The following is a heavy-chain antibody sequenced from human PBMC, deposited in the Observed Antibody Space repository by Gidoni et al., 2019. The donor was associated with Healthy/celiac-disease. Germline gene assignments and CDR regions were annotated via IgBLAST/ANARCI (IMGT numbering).Heavy chain of an antibody. Sequence: EVQLLESGGGEVQPGGSRRLDCAASGFTLSSYAMSWVRPAPGQGLECASALSGIGGSPYYADSVQGRFTISRDNSKNTLSLHLNLLSAEDTAVSYCANPAGIVGATPDYWGQGTLVTVSS. J-gene: IGHJ4*02. V-gene: IGHV3-23*01. D-gene: IGHD1-26*01. CDR2: LSGIGGSP. CDR3: ANPAGIVGATPDY. CDR1: GFTLSSYA.